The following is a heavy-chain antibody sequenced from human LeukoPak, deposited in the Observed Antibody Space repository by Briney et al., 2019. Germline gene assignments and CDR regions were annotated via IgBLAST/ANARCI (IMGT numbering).Heavy chain of an antibody. Sequence: TGGSLRLSCAASGFTFSSYAMSWVRQAPGKGLEWVSAISGSGGSTYYADSVKGRFTISRDNSKNTLYLQMNSLRAEDTAVYYCAKLFDLLWRDYGDYDFGDSVGYMDVWGKGTTVTVSS. J-gene: IGHJ6*03. D-gene: IGHD4-17*01. CDR2: ISGSGGST. V-gene: IGHV3-23*01. CDR3: AKLFDLLWRDYGDYDFGDSVGYMDV. CDR1: GFTFSSYA.